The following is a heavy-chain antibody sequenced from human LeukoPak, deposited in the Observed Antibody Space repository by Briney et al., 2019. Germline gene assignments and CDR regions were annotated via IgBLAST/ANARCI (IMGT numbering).Heavy chain of an antibody. CDR2: INSDGSST. D-gene: IGHD4-17*01. CDR1: GFTFSSYW. CDR3: ARAAYYGDYFDY. J-gene: IGHJ4*02. Sequence: PGGSLRLSCAASGFTFSSYWMHWVRQAPGKGLVWVSRINSDGSSTSYADSVKGRFTISRDNAKNTLYLQMNSLRAEDTAVYYCARAAYYGDYFDYWGQGTLVTVSS. V-gene: IGHV3-74*01.